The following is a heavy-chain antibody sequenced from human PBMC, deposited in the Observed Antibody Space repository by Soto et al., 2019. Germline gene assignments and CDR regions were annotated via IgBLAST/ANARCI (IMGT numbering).Heavy chain of an antibody. Sequence: EVQLVESGGGLVQPGGSLKLSCAASGFTFSDSAMHWVRQASGKGLEWIGRIRNRTNNYATTFIASVRGRFTIFRDDSKNTVYLQMNRLRIDDTAVYYCTSRRDWTAVDPLDYWGLGTLVTVSS. V-gene: IGHV3-73*02. D-gene: IGHD5-18*01. CDR3: TSRRDWTAVDPLDY. J-gene: IGHJ4*02. CDR2: IRNRTNNYAT. CDR1: GFTFSDSA.